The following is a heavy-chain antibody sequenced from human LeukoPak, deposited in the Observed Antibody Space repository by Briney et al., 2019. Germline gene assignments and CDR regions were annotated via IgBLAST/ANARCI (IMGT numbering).Heavy chain of an antibody. J-gene: IGHJ4*02. CDR3: ARAHSSSASFDY. D-gene: IGHD6-6*01. CDR1: GGSISSYY. Sequence: PSETLSLTCTVSGGSISSYYWSWIRQPPGKGLKWIGYIYYSGSTNYNPSLKSRVTISVDTSKNQFSLKLSSVTAADTAVYYCARAHSSSASFDYWGQGTLVTVSS. V-gene: IGHV4-59*01. CDR2: IYYSGST.